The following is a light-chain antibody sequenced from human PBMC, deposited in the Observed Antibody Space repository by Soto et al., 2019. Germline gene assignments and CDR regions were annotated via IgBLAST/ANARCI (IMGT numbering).Light chain of an antibody. Sequence: DIQMTQSPSSLSASVGDRVTITCRASQSISSYLNWYQQKPGKAPKLLIYAASSLQSGVPSRFSGSGSGTDFTLIISSLQPEDFATYYGQQSYSTPATFGGGTKVDIK. CDR2: AAS. CDR3: QQSYSTPAT. V-gene: IGKV1-39*01. J-gene: IGKJ4*01. CDR1: QSISSY.